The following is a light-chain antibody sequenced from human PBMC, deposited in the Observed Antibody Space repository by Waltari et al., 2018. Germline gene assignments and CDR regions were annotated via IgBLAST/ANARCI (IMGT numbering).Light chain of an antibody. Sequence: QSVLTQPPSVSAAPGQKVTISCSGSSSNIGNNYVSRYQQLPGTAPKLLIYDNNKRPSGIPDRFSGSKSGTSATLGITGLQTGDEADYYCGTWDSSLSARVLGGGTKLTVL. CDR1: SSNIGNNY. CDR3: GTWDSSLSARV. J-gene: IGLJ3*02. CDR2: DNN. V-gene: IGLV1-51*01.